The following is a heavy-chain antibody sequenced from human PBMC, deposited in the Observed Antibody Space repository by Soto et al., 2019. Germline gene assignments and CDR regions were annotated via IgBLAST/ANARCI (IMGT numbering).Heavy chain of an antibody. CDR2: MYHSGSK. CDR1: GGYSSISTW. Sequence: LVLTSGVSGGYSSISTWWMWVGEPRGEGVERFGEMYHSGSKNYNPSLKSRVTISVDKSKNQFSLKLSSVTAADTAVYYCPIVPYYDSSGYYKIFDYWGKGTLVTVSS. D-gene: IGHD3-22*01. CDR3: PIVPYYDSSGYYKIFDY. V-gene: IGHV4-4*02. J-gene: IGHJ4*02.